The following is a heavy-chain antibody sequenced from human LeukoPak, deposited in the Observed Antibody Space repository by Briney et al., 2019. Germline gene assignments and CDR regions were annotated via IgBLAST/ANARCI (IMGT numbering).Heavy chain of an antibody. D-gene: IGHD5-18*01. V-gene: IGHV4-39*01. CDR2: IYYSGST. J-gene: IGHJ4*02. CDR3: ASDVDTAMVRDY. Sequence: PSETLSLTCTVSGGSISSSSYYWGWIRQPPGKGLEWIGSIYYSGSTYYNPSLNSRVTISVDTSKNQLSLKLSSVTAADTAVYYCASDVDTAMVRDYWGQGTLVTVSS. CDR1: GGSISSSSYY.